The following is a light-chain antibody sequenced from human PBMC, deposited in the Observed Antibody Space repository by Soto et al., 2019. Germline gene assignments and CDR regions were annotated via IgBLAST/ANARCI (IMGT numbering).Light chain of an antibody. Sequence: DIQMTQSPSSLSASVGDRLAITCRASQSSSTNLYWYQQTPGKAPKLLISAASNLQSGLPSRFRASGSGTHFTLIITAMYPEDFTTYYFQQSYSLPWTFGQGTNVEIK. CDR2: AAS. CDR3: QQSYSLPWT. V-gene: IGKV1-39*01. J-gene: IGKJ1*01. CDR1: QSSSTN.